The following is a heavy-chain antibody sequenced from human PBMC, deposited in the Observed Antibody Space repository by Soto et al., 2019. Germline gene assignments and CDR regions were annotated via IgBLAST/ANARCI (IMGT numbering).Heavy chain of an antibody. D-gene: IGHD6-13*01. CDR3: ARERDVAAAGTDYGFDP. CDR2: IYYSGST. Sequence: PLETHPLTSTVSGGSIISYYWIWIRQPPGKGLEWIGYIYYSGSTNYNPSLKSRVTISVDTSKNQFSLKLSSVTAADTAVYYCARERDVAAAGTDYGFDPWGQGTLVTVSS. CDR1: GGSIISYY. V-gene: IGHV4-59*01. J-gene: IGHJ5*02.